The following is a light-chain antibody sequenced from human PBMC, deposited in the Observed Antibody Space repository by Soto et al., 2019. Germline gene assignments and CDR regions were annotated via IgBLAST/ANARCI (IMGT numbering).Light chain of an antibody. CDR2: DAS. V-gene: IGKV3-11*01. CDR1: QSVSSY. CDR3: QQRSNWRGLT. Sequence: EIVLTQSPATLSLSPGERATLSCRASQSVSSYLAWYQQKPGQAPRLLIYDASNRATGIPAWFSGSGSGTDFSPTISSLVPEDFAVYYCQQRSNWRGLTFGGGTKVEIK. J-gene: IGKJ4*01.